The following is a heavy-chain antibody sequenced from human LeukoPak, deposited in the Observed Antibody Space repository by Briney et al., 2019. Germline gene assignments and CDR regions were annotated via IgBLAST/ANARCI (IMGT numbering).Heavy chain of an antibody. V-gene: IGHV1-69*05. J-gene: IGHJ6*03. CDR1: GDIFNIYS. CDR3: ARVGRSRGSLPNSYYYMDV. D-gene: IGHD1-26*01. Sequence: ASVKVSCNASGDIFNIYSVSWVRQAPGQGLEWMGGIIPIFGSTNYAQKFQGRVTITTDQSTRTAYMELNSLSSDDTAVYYCARVGRSRGSLPNSYYYMDVWGKGTTVTVSS. CDR2: IIPIFGST.